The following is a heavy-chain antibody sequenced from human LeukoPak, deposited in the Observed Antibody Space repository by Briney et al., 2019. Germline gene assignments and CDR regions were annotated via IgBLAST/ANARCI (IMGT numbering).Heavy chain of an antibody. CDR2: ISAYNGNT. J-gene: IGHJ6*03. V-gene: IGHV1-18*01. CDR1: GGTFSSYA. D-gene: IGHD2-2*01. Sequence: ASVKVSCKASGGTFSSYAISWVRQAPGQGLEWMGWISAYNGNTNYAQKLQGRVTMTTDTSTSTAYMELRSLRSDDTAVYYCARGGVVVPAAIPPYYYYMDVWGKGTTVTISS. CDR3: ARGGVVVPAAIPPYYYYMDV.